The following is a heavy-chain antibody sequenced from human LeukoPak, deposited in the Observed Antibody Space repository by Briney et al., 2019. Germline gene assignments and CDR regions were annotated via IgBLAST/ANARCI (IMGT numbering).Heavy chain of an antibody. D-gene: IGHD6-19*01. V-gene: IGHV3-7*05. CDR3: ARDMSFSTSDWYGELDN. Sequence: GGSLRLSCAASGFIFYNFWMSWVRQAPGKGLEWVANTKQDGSEIYYVDSVKGRFTISRDNAKKLLYLQMNSLRAEDTALYYCARDMSFSTSDWYGELDNWGQGTLVTVSS. CDR1: GFIFYNFW. J-gene: IGHJ4*02. CDR2: TKQDGSEI.